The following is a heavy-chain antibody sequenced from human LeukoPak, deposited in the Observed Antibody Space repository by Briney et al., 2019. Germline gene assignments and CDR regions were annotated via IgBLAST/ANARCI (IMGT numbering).Heavy chain of an antibody. V-gene: IGHV4-34*01. Sequence: SETLSLTSAVYGGSFSGYYWSWIRQPPGKGLEWIGEINHSGSTNYNPSLKSRVTISVDTSKNQFSLKLSSVTAADTAVYYCARRVFRRGYYGSASYYNHDAFDIWGQGTMVTVSS. CDR2: INHSGST. D-gene: IGHD3-10*01. CDR1: GGSFSGYY. CDR3: ARRVFRRGYYGSASYYNHDAFDI. J-gene: IGHJ3*02.